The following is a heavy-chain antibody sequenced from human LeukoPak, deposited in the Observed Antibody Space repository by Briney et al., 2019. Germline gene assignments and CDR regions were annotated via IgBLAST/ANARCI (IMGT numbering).Heavy chain of an antibody. CDR2: ISYDGTNK. J-gene: IGHJ4*02. V-gene: IGHV3-30-3*01. CDR1: GFTFSSYA. CDR3: ARAPNGVYCTSSSCHLDY. D-gene: IGHD2-2*01. Sequence: GESLKISCAASGFTFSSYAIHWVRQAPGKGLEWVAGISYDGTNKYYADSVKGRFTISRDNSKNTLYLQMNSLRAEDTAVYYCARAPNGVYCTSSSCHLDYWGQGTLVTVSS.